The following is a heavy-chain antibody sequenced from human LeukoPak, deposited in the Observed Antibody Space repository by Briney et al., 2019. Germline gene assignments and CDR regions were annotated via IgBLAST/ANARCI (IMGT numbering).Heavy chain of an antibody. Sequence: GGSLRLSCAASGFTFSSYAMHWVRQAPGKGLEWVAVISYDGSNKYYADSVKGRFTIFRDNSKNTLYLQMNSLRAEDTAVYYCARWGDGRPKLDYWGQGTLVTVSS. D-gene: IGHD5-24*01. V-gene: IGHV3-30*04. CDR2: ISYDGSNK. CDR1: GFTFSSYA. CDR3: ARWGDGRPKLDY. J-gene: IGHJ4*02.